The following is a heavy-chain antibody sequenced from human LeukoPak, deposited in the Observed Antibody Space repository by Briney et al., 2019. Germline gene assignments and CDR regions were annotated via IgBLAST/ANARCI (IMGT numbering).Heavy chain of an antibody. V-gene: IGHV1-18*01. CDR2: ISAYNGNT. CDR3: ARDQGDYAPYYFDY. CDR1: GGTFSSYA. J-gene: IGHJ4*02. D-gene: IGHD4-17*01. Sequence: ASVKVSCKASGGTFSSYAISWVRQAPGQGLEWMGWISAYNGNTNYAQKLQGRVTMTTDTSTSTAYMELRSLRSEDTAVYYCARDQGDYAPYYFDYWGQGTLVTVSS.